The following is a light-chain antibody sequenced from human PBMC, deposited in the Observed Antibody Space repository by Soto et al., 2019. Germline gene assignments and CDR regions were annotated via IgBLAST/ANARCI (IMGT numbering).Light chain of an antibody. CDR3: QQYGNTPSIT. Sequence: EIVLTQSPGTLSLSPGERATLSCRASQSVTSNYLAWYQLKPGQAPRLLIYAASNTATAIPDRFSGSGSGTDFTLSISRLEPEDFAVYYCQQYGNTPSITFGHGTRLEIK. CDR2: AAS. J-gene: IGKJ5*01. V-gene: IGKV3-20*01. CDR1: QSVTSNY.